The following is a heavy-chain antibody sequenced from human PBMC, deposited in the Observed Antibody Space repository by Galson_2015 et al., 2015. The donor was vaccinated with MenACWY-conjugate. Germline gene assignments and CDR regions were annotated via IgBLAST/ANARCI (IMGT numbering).Heavy chain of an antibody. CDR3: ARDGYSYGNFDS. CDR1: GGSISTNDW. J-gene: IGHJ4*02. V-gene: IGHV4-4*02. Sequence: SETLSLTCTISGGSISTNDWWSWVRQPPGKGLEWIGEISHSGSTNYNPSLKSRVTISVDKSKNQFSLRLSSVTAADTAVYYCARDGYSYGNFDSWGQGTLVTVSS. CDR2: ISHSGST. D-gene: IGHD5-18*01.